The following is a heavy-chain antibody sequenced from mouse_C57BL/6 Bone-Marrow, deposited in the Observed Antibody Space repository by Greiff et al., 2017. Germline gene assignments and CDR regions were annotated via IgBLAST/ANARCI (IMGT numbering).Heavy chain of an antibody. Sequence: EVMLVESGEGLVKPGGSLKLSCAASGFTFSSYAMSWVRQTPEKRLAWVAYISSGGDYIYYADTVKGRFTISRDNARNTLYLQMSSLKSEDTAMYYCTRDGFLLFAYWGQGTLVTVSA. V-gene: IGHV5-9-1*02. CDR1: GFTFSSYA. CDR2: ISSGGDYI. D-gene: IGHD1-1*01. J-gene: IGHJ3*01. CDR3: TRDGFLLFAY.